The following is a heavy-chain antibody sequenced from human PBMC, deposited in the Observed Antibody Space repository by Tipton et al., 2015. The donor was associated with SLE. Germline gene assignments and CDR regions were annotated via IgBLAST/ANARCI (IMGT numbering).Heavy chain of an antibody. Sequence: TLSLTCTVSGGSIGSSRYYWGWIRQPPGKGLEWIGTTHYSGSTFRTPSLKSRVTISLDTSKNQLSLKLGSVTAADTAVYYCARGGLGYSYYYYMDVWGKGTTVTVSS. CDR1: GGSIGSSRYY. J-gene: IGHJ6*03. CDR3: ARGGLGYSYYYYMDV. CDR2: THYSGST. D-gene: IGHD5-18*01. V-gene: IGHV4-39*07.